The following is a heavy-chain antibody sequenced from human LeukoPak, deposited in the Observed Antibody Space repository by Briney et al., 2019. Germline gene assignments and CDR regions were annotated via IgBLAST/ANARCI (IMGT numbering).Heavy chain of an antibody. J-gene: IGHJ4*02. CDR3: AKDQGYSGYDFDY. CDR2: ISGSGGSI. CDR1: GFTFSSYA. V-gene: IGHV3-23*01. D-gene: IGHD5-12*01. Sequence: GGSLRLSCAASGFTFSSYAMSWVRQAPGKGLEWVSGISGSGGSIYYADSVKGRFTISRDNSKNTLYLQMNSLRAEDTAVYYCAKDQGYSGYDFDYWGQGTLVTVSS.